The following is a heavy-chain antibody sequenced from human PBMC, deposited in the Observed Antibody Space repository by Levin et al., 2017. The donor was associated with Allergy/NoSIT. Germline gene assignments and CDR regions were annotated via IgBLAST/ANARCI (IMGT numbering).Heavy chain of an antibody. CDR3: ARDGRYCSGGSCYVNAFDI. CDR1: GFTFSDYY. D-gene: IGHD2-15*01. Sequence: GESLKISCAASGFTFSDYYMSWIRQAPGKGLEWVSYISSSGSTIYYADSVKGRFTISRDNAKNSLYLQMNSLRAEDTAVYYCARDGRYCSGGSCYVNAFDIWGQGTMVTVSS. V-gene: IGHV3-11*01. J-gene: IGHJ3*02. CDR2: ISSSGSTI.